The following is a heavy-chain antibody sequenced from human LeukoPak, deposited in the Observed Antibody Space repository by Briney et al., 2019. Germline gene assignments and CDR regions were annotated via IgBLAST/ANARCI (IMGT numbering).Heavy chain of an antibody. J-gene: IGHJ4*02. CDR3: AKDLANGFFPADYYFDY. CDR1: GFTFSSYG. V-gene: IGHV3-30*02. D-gene: IGHD1-1*01. Sequence: GGSLRLSCAASGFTFSSYGMHWVRQAPGKGLEWVAFIRYDGSNKYYADSAKGRFTISRDNSKNTLYLQMNSLRAEDTAVYYCAKDLANGFFPADYYFDYWGQGALVTVSS. CDR2: IRYDGSNK.